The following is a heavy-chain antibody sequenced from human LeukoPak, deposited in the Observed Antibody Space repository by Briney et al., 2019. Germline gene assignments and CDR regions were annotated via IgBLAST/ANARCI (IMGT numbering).Heavy chain of an antibody. CDR2: IRYDGTDK. V-gene: IGHV3-30*02. CDR1: GFTFSNHG. Sequence: PGGSLRLSCAASGFTFSNHGMHWVRQAPGKGLEWVAFIRYDGTDKYYADSVKGRFTISRDNSKNTLYLQMNSLRAEDTAVYYCAKAGGIRIAAAGIIYWGQGTLVTVSS. CDR3: AKAGGIRIAAAGIIY. J-gene: IGHJ4*02. D-gene: IGHD6-13*01.